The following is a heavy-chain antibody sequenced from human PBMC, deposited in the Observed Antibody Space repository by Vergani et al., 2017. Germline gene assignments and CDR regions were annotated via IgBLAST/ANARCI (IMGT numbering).Heavy chain of an antibody. CDR2: IYYRGST. J-gene: IGHJ6*03. D-gene: IGHD5-18*01. V-gene: IGHV4-59*01. CDR1: GGSISSYY. CDR3: ARVGYSYGSSIWYYYYYMDV. Sequence: QVQLQESGPGLVKPSETLSLTCTVSGGSISSYYWSWIRQPPGKGLEWIGYIYYRGSTNYNPSLKSRVTISVDTSKNQFSLKLSSVTAADTAVYYCARVGYSYGSSIWYYYYYMDVWGKGTTVTVSS.